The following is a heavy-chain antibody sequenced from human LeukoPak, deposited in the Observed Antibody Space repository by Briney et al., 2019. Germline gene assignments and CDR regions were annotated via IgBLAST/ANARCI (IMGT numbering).Heavy chain of an antibody. D-gene: IGHD5-24*01. V-gene: IGHV3-43*02. Sequence: PGGSLRLSCAASGFTLDDYAMHWVRHAPGKGLEWVSLISGDGGSTYYADSVKGRFTISRDNSKNSLYLQMNSLRTEDTALYYCAKERDGYDVFDYWGQGTLVTVSS. CDR3: AKERDGYDVFDY. J-gene: IGHJ4*02. CDR2: ISGDGGST. CDR1: GFTLDDYA.